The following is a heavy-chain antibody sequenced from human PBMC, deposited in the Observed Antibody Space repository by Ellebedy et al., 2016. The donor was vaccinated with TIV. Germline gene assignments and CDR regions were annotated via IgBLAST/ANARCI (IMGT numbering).Heavy chain of an antibody. CDR2: VDPSSGGT. CDR3: ARSLTSKKPLDS. J-gene: IGHJ4*02. CDR1: DYTFTAYL. D-gene: IGHD3-9*01. V-gene: IGHV1-2*02. Sequence: ASVKVSCKASDYTFTAYLVNWIRQASGEGLEWMGWVDPSSGGTDYAQKFQGRVTMTRDTSISTAYMELSGLRSDDTAVYYCARSLTSKKPLDSWGQGTLLTVSS.